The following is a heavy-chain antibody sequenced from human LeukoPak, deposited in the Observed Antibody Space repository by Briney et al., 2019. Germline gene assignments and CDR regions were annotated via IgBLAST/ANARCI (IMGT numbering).Heavy chain of an antibody. J-gene: IGHJ4*02. CDR2: INPNSGGT. CDR3: ARVSLRTVPSLGY. CDR1: GYTFTGYY. D-gene: IGHD2-2*01. Sequence: GASVKVSCKASGYTFTGYYMHWVRQAPGQGLEWMGWINPNSGGTNYAQKSQGRVTMTRDTSISTAYMELSRLRSDDTAVYYCARVSLRTVPSLGYWGQGTLVTVSS. V-gene: IGHV1-2*02.